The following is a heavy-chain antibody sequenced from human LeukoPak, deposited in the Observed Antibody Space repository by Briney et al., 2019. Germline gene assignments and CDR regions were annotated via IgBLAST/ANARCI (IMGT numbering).Heavy chain of an antibody. Sequence: GGSLRPSCAASGFTFSSYAMSWVRQAPGKGLEWVSAISGSGGSTYYADSVKGRFTISRDNSKNTLYLQMNSLRAEDTAVYYCANLGQIPYYYDSSGHFDYWGQGILVTVSS. J-gene: IGHJ4*02. CDR2: ISGSGGST. V-gene: IGHV3-23*01. CDR3: ANLGQIPYYYDSSGHFDY. D-gene: IGHD3-22*01. CDR1: GFTFSSYA.